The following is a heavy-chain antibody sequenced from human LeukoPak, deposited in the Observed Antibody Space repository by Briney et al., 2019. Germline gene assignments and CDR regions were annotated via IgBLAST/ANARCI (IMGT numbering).Heavy chain of an antibody. V-gene: IGHV3-21*01. D-gene: IGHD3-10*01. Sequence: PGGSLRLSCAASGFTFSSYAMSWVRQAPGKGLEWVSSISSGSRYIYYANSVKGRFTISRDNAKNSLYLQMNSLRAEDTAVYFCTRALTVNGGRADSWGQGALVTVSS. CDR3: TRALTVNGGRADS. J-gene: IGHJ4*02. CDR2: ISSGSRYI. CDR1: GFTFSSYA.